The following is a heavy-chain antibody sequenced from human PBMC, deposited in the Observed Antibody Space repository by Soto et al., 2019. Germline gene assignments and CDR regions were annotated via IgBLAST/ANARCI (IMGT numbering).Heavy chain of an antibody. V-gene: IGHV5-51*01. CDR1: GYSFGSYW. D-gene: IGHD3-22*01. Sequence: GESLKISWKGWGYSFGSYWSGWVPQMPWKGLEWMGIIYPGDSDTRYSPSFQGQVTISADKSISTAYLQWSSLKASDTAMYYCASDYYDSSGNYPTTTAFDTCGQENTLTISS. J-gene: IGHJ6*02. CDR3: ASDYYDSSGNYPTTTAFDT. CDR2: IYPGDSDT.